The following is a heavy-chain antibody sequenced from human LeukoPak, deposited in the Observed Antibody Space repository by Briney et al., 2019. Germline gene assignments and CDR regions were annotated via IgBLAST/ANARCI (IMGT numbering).Heavy chain of an antibody. CDR3: ARTNAFDI. Sequence: SETLALTYSFSGGPLSSYYWRWTRHPPAKGLEGRGYIYYTGSTNYNPSLKSRVTISVDKSKNQFSLRVGSVTAADTAVYYCARTNAFDIWGQGTMVTVSS. V-gene: IGHV4-59*01. J-gene: IGHJ3*02. CDR1: GGPLSSYY. CDR2: IYYTGST.